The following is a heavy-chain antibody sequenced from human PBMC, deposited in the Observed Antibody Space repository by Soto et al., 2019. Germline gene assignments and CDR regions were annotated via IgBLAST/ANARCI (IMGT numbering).Heavy chain of an antibody. CDR1: GFTFSSYG. V-gene: IGHV3-30*18. Sequence: GGSLRLSCAASGFTFSSYGMHWVRQAPGKGLEWVAVISYDGSNKYYADSVKGRFTISRDNSKNTLYLQMNSLRAEDTAVYYCAKDWGFGIVATIRHGAVMAVWGQGTTVTVSS. CDR3: AKDWGFGIVATIRHGAVMAV. D-gene: IGHD5-12*01. J-gene: IGHJ6*02. CDR2: ISYDGSNK.